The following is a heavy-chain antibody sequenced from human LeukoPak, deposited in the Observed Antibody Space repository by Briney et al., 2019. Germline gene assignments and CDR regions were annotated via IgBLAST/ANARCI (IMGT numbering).Heavy chain of an antibody. D-gene: IGHD4-11*01. CDR2: INPNSGGT. Sequence: ASVKVSCKASGYTFTGYYIHWVRQAPGQGLEWMGWINPNSGGTDYAQNFQGRVTMTRDTSISTAYMELSRLTSDDTAVHYCARSDYTDYWGQGTLVTVSS. V-gene: IGHV1-2*02. J-gene: IGHJ4*02. CDR1: GYTFTGYY. CDR3: ARSDYTDY.